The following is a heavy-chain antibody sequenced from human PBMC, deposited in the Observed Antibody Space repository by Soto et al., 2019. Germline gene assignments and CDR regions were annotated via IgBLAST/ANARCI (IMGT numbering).Heavy chain of an antibody. CDR2: ISYHGNTE. CDR3: ARVGLNVFRAANDSYNWFEP. CDR1: GFTFSSYA. V-gene: IGHV3-30*04. D-gene: IGHD6-25*01. Sequence: GGSLRLSCAASGFTFSSYAMHWVRQAPGKGLEWVAVISYHGNTEKYADSVKGRFTISRDNYKKEVYLQMNSLRIEDTAVYYCARVGLNVFRAANDSYNWFEPWGQGTLVTVSS. J-gene: IGHJ5*02.